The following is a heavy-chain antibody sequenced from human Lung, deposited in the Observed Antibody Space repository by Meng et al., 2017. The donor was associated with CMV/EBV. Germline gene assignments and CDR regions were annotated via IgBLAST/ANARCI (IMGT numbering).Heavy chain of an antibody. J-gene: IGHJ3*02. D-gene: IGHD2-2*01. Sequence: GESLKISCAASGFTFSSYGMHWVRQAPGKGLEWVAFIRYDGSNKYYADSVKGRFTISRDNSKNTLYLQMNSLRAEDTAVYYCAKDQGGSSPDAFDIWGKGTMITVSS. V-gene: IGHV3-30*02. CDR1: GFTFSSYG. CDR2: IRYDGSNK. CDR3: AKDQGGSSPDAFDI.